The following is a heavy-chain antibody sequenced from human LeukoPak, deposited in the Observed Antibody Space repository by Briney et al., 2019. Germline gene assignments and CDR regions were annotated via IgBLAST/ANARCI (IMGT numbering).Heavy chain of an antibody. CDR1: GFSFDDYG. J-gene: IGHJ6*03. CDR2: INWNGGST. CDR3: ARGLTYYDFWSGYGGAPSYYYYMDV. Sequence: GGSLRLSCAASGFSFDDYGMSWVRQGPGKGLEWVSGINWNGGSTGYADSVKGRFIISRDNAKNSLYLQMNSLRADDTAVYYCARGLTYYDFWSGYGGAPSYYYYMDVWGKGTTVTVSS. V-gene: IGHV3-20*04. D-gene: IGHD3-3*01.